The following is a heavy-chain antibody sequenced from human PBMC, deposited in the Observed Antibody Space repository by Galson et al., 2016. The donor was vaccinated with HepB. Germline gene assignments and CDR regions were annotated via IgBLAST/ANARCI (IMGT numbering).Heavy chain of an antibody. CDR3: TFHGFYSFDI. CDR1: AGSTNSDTW. V-gene: IGHV4-4*02. D-gene: IGHD2/OR15-2a*01. J-gene: IGHJ3*02. CDR2: ISHSGST. Sequence: SETLSLTCTVSAGSTNSDTWWSWVRQPPGKGLEWFGEISHSGSTNYNPSLKSRVTMSVDKSNNQFSLRLSSVTAADTAVYYCTFHGFYSFDIWGQGTTVIVSS.